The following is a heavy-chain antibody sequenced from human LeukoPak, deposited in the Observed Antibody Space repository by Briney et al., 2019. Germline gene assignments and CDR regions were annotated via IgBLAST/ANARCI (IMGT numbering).Heavy chain of an antibody. CDR1: GFTFSSYA. V-gene: IGHV3-30-3*01. Sequence: GGSLRLSCAASGFTFSSYAMHWVRQAPGKGLEWVAVISYDGSNKYYADSVKGRFTISRDNSKNTLYLQMNSLRAEDMAVYYCARDPRRGGSSGYLLYWGQGTLVTVSS. D-gene: IGHD3-22*01. J-gene: IGHJ4*02. CDR3: ARDPRRGGSSGYLLY. CDR2: ISYDGSNK.